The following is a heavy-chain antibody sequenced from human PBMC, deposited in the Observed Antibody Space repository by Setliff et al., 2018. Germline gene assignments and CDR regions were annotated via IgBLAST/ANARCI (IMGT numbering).Heavy chain of an antibody. CDR2: INQDGSEK. V-gene: IGHV3-7*01. D-gene: IGHD6-25*01. J-gene: IGHJ3*01. CDR3: ARSPANGGHDAFDV. CDR1: GFTFSSYW. Sequence: PGGSLRLSCAASGFTFSSYWMSWVRQAPGKGLEWVANINQDGSEKYYVDSVKGRFTISRDNAKNSLYLQMNSLGAEDTAVYFCARSPANGGHDAFDVWGQGTMVTVSS.